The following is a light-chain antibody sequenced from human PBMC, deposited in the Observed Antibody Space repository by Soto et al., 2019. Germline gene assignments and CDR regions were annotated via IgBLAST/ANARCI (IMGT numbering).Light chain of an antibody. CDR3: QQYNGYSWM. CDR2: KAS. J-gene: IGKJ1*01. CDR1: QSISSW. Sequence: DIQMTQSPSTLSASVGDRVTITCRASQSISSWLAWYQQKPGKAPNLLIYKASTLESGVPSRFSGSGSGTEFTLTISSLQPDDFATYYCQQYNGYSWMFGQGTKVGIE. V-gene: IGKV1-5*03.